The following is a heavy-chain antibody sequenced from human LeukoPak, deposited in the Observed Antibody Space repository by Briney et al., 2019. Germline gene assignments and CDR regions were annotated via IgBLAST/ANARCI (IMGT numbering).Heavy chain of an antibody. CDR1: GYTFTGYY. Sequence: ASVKVSCQASGYTFTGYYMHWVRQAPGQGLEWMGWINPSSGGTNYAQNFRGRVTMTRDTSIGAAYMELTTLRSDDTAVYYCGRDKSGYSTIIDYWGQGTLVTVSS. CDR2: INPSSGGT. D-gene: IGHD6-13*01. J-gene: IGHJ4*02. V-gene: IGHV1-2*02. CDR3: GRDKSGYSTIIDY.